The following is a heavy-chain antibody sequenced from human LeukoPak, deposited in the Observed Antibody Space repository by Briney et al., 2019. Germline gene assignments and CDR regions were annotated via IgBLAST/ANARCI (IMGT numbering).Heavy chain of an antibody. D-gene: IGHD6-13*01. CDR1: GFTLSSYA. CDR2: ISGSGGST. CDR3: AKARIAAAGPPYFDY. J-gene: IGHJ4*02. V-gene: IGHV3-23*01. Sequence: GGSLRLSCAASGFTLSSYAMSWVRQAPGKGLEWVSTISGSGGSTYYADSVKGRFTISRDNSKNTLYLQMNSLRAEDTAVYYCAKARIAAAGPPYFDYWGQGTLVTVSS.